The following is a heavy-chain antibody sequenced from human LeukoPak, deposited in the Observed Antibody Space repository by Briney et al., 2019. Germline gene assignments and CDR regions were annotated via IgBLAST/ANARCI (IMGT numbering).Heavy chain of an antibody. Sequence: PGGSLRLSCAASGFTFSSYGMHWVRQAPGKGLEWVSSISSSSSYIYYADSVKGRFTISRDNAKNSLYLQMNSLRAEDTAVYYCVSSTYYDILTGGAPDYWGQGTLVTVSS. CDR2: ISSSSSYI. D-gene: IGHD3-9*01. CDR3: VSSTYYDILTGGAPDY. V-gene: IGHV3-21*01. CDR1: GFTFSSYG. J-gene: IGHJ4*02.